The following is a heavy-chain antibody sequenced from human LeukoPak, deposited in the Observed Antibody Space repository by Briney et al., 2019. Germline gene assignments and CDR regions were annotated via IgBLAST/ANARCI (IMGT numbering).Heavy chain of an antibody. V-gene: IGHV4-34*01. J-gene: IGHJ4*02. CDR3: ARFSGWSKYYFDY. CDR1: GGSFSGYY. Sequence: SETLSLTCAVYGGSFSGYYWSWIRQPPGKGLEWIGEINHSGSTNYNPSLKSRVTISVDTSKNQFSLKLSSVTAADTAVYYCARFSGWSKYYFDYWGQGTLVTVSS. D-gene: IGHD6-19*01. CDR2: INHSGST.